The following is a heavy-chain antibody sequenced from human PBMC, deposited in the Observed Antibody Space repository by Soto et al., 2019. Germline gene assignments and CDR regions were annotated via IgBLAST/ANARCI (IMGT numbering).Heavy chain of an antibody. V-gene: IGHV3-48*01. D-gene: IGHD3-16*01. Sequence: GGSLRLSCAASGFTFRTYSMHWVRQAPGKGLEWLSYINSGSNSISYADSVKGRFTISRDNAKNSLSLEMNSLRVEDTAVYYCAREPPLGAYTMDVWGQGTTVTVSS. CDR1: GFTFRTYS. CDR2: INSGSNSI. CDR3: AREPPLGAYTMDV. J-gene: IGHJ6*02.